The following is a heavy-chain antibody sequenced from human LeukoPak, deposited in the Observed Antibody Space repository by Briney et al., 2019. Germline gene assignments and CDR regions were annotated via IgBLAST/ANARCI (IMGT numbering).Heavy chain of an antibody. J-gene: IGHJ4*02. Sequence: GSLRLSCAASGFTFRSYNLNWVRQAPGKGLEWVSSISSSSSYIYYADSVKGRFTISRDNAKNSLYLQMNSLRAEDTAVYYCARCSSSSYNSYFDYWGQGTLVTVSS. D-gene: IGHD6-13*01. CDR1: GFTFRSYN. CDR2: ISSSSSYI. CDR3: ARCSSSSYNSYFDY. V-gene: IGHV3-21*01.